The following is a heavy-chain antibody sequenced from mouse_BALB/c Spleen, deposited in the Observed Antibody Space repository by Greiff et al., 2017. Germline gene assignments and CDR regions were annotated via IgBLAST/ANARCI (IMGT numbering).Heavy chain of an antibody. J-gene: IGHJ2*01. CDR2: INSNGGST. Sequence: EVQRVESGGGLVKLGGSLKLSCAASGFTFSSYYMSWVRQTPEKRLELVAAINSNGGSTYYPDTVKGRFTISRDNAKNTLYLQMSSLKSEDTALYYCARHYGSSYPYYFDYWGQGTTLTVSS. CDR3: ARHYGSSYPYYFDY. D-gene: IGHD1-1*01. CDR1: GFTFSSYY. V-gene: IGHV5-6-2*01.